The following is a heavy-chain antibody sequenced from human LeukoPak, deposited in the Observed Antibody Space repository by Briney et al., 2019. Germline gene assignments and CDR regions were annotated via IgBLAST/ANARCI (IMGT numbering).Heavy chain of an antibody. D-gene: IGHD6-19*01. CDR2: IYYTGST. CDR1: GGSISSNGYY. J-gene: IGHJ2*01. V-gene: IGHV4-39*07. Sequence: SETLSLTCIVSGGSISSNGYYWGWIRQPPGKGREWIGSIYYTGSTFDNPSLKSRVTISVDKSRNQFSLKLTSVTAADTAVYYCASNQWPNWYFDLWGRGTLVTVSS. CDR3: ASNQWPNWYFDL.